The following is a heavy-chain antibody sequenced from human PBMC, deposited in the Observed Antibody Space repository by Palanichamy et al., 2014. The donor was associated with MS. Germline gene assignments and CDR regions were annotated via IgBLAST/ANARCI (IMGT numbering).Heavy chain of an antibody. CDR2: IYHSGST. V-gene: IGHV4-38-2*01. CDR3: ARRARVTTEWFDP. D-gene: IGHD4-17*01. Sequence: QVQLQESGPGLVKPSETLSLTCVVSGYSINSAYYWGWIRQPPGKGLEWIGSIYHSGSTDYNPSLKSRVTISVDTSKNQFSLKLSSVTAADTAVYYCARRARVTTEWFDPWGQGTLVTVSS. J-gene: IGHJ5*02. CDR1: GYSINSAYY.